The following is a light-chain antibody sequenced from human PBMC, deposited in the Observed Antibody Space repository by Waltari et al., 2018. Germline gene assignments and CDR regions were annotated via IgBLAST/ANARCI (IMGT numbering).Light chain of an antibody. V-gene: IGLV1-44*01. CDR1: SSNLGTHT. CDR2: STN. CDR3: ASWDDSLNGHVV. Sequence: QSVLTQPPSASGTPGQRVTISCSGSSSNLGTHTVHWYQPLPGTAPALPIFSTNQRPSGVPDRFSGSKSGTSASLAISGLQSEDEADYYCASWDDSLNGHVVFGGGTKLTIL. J-gene: IGLJ2*01.